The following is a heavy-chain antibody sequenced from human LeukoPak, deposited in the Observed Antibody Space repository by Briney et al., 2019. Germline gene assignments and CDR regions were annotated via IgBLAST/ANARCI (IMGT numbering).Heavy chain of an antibody. CDR2: ISDDGSNI. Sequence: PGRSLRLSCAASGFTFRSYGMHWVRPAPGKGLEWVALISDDGSNIYYADSVKGRFTISRDSSKNTLSLQMSSLRVEDTAVYYCARDNKRFSCDYWGQGTLVTVSS. CDR3: ARDNKRFSCDY. D-gene: IGHD2/OR15-2a*01. CDR1: GFTFRSYG. V-gene: IGHV3-30*03. J-gene: IGHJ4*02.